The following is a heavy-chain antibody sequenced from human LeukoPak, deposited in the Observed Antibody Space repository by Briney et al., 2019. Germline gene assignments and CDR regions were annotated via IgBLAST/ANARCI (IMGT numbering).Heavy chain of an antibody. CDR2: TSGSI. CDR3: ARVLTIFGLDTTDFYMDV. Sequence: SETLSLTCAVSGASISSHYWSWIRQPPGKGLEWIGYTSGSISDNPSLKSRVAVSVDPSQNQVSLSLTSVTAADTAVYYCARVLTIFGLDTTDFYMDVWGKGTTVTVSS. J-gene: IGHJ6*03. CDR1: GASISSHY. V-gene: IGHV4-59*11. D-gene: IGHD3-3*01.